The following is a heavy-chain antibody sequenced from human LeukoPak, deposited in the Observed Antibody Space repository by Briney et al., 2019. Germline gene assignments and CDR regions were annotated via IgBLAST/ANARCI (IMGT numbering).Heavy chain of an antibody. CDR3: AKDGGIAVAGTEDY. D-gene: IGHD6-19*01. CDR1: GFTFSSYA. J-gene: IGHJ4*02. CDR2: ISGSGGST. V-gene: IGHV3-23*01. Sequence: GGSLRLSCAASGFTFSSYAMSWVRQAPGKGLEWVSAISGSGGSTYYADSVKGRFTISRDNSKNTLYLQMNSLRAEDTAVYYCAKDGGIAVAGTEDYWGQGTLVTVSS.